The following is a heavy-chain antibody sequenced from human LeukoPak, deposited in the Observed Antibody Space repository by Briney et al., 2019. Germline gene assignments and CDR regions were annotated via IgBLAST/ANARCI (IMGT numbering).Heavy chain of an antibody. CDR1: GGSFSGYY. D-gene: IGHD3-3*01. J-gene: IGHJ6*03. CDR3: AREGGYYDFWSGQDYYYMDV. CDR2: INHSGST. Sequence: SETLSLTCAVYGGSFSGYYWSWIRQPPGKGLEWIGEINHSGSTNYNPSLKSRVTISVDTSKNQFSLKLSSVTAADTAVYYCAREGGYYDFWSGQDYYYMDVWGKGTTVTVSS. V-gene: IGHV4-34*01.